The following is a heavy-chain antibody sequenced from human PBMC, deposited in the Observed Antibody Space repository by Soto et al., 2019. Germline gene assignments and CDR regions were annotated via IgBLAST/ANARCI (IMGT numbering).Heavy chain of an antibody. D-gene: IGHD3-3*01. Sequence: PSETLSLTCAVYGGSFSGYYWSWIRQSPGKGLEWIGEINHSASTICNPSLKSRVTISVDTSKNQFSLKLSSVTAADTAVYYCARGVYNTIFGVVRLDYWARRTPVTVSS. CDR3: ARGVYNTIFGVVRLDY. CDR2: INHSAST. J-gene: IGHJ4*02. CDR1: GGSFSGYY. V-gene: IGHV4-34*01.